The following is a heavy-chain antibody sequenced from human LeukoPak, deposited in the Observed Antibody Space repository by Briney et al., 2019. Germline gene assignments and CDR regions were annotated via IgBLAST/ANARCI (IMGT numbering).Heavy chain of an antibody. CDR2: IYYSGST. CDR1: GMSITSRHY. V-gene: IGHV4-38-2*02. Sequence: SETLSLTCSVSGMSITSRHYWGWIRQPPGKGLEWIGSIYYSGSTYYNPSLKSRVTISVDTSKNQFSLKLSSVTAADTAVYYCASGIAVARESYYYYYMDVWGKGTTVTVSS. D-gene: IGHD6-19*01. J-gene: IGHJ6*03. CDR3: ASGIAVARESYYYYYMDV.